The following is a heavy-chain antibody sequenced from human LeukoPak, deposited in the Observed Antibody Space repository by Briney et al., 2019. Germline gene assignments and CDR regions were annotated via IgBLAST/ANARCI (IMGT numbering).Heavy chain of an antibody. D-gene: IGHD2-15*01. J-gene: IGHJ4*02. CDR1: GFTFSSYA. CDR2: ISGSGGST. CDR3: ARGGWVVVDY. Sequence: GRSLRLSCAASGFTFSSYAMSWVRQAPVKGLEWVSAISGSGGSTYYADSVKGRFTISRDSSKNTLYLQMNSVRAEDTAVYYCARGGWVVVDYWGQGTLVTVSS. V-gene: IGHV3-23*01.